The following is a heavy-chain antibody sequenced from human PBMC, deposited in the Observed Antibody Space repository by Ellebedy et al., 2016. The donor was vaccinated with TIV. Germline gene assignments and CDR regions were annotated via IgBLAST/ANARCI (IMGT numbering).Heavy chain of an antibody. CDR1: GGSISSSNW. CDR2: IYHSGST. CDR3: AREMRGSSSSFGY. Sequence: MPSETLSLTCAVSGGSISSSNWWSWVRQPPGKGLEWIGEIYHSGSTNYKPSLKSRVTISVDKSKNQFSLKLSSVTAADTAVYYCAREMRGSSSSFGYWGQGTLVTVSS. V-gene: IGHV4-4*02. D-gene: IGHD6-6*01. J-gene: IGHJ4*02.